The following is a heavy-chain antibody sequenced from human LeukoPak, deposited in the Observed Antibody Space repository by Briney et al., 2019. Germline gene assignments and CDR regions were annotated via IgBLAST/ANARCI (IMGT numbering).Heavy chain of an antibody. CDR1: GDSISSSNYY. Sequence: SEALSLTCTVSGDSISSSNYYWAWIRLPPGKGLEWIGSIYYSGSTYYDPSLKSRVTLSVDTSKNQFSLKLSSVTAADTAVYYCARFQYSYASNYWGQGTLVNVSS. J-gene: IGHJ4*02. CDR3: ARFQYSYASNY. CDR2: IYYSGST. D-gene: IGHD2-2*01. V-gene: IGHV4-39*01.